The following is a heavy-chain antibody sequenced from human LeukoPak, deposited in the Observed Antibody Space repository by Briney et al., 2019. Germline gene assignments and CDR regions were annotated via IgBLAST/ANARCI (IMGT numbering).Heavy chain of an antibody. CDR1: GGSFSGCY. D-gene: IGHD1-26*01. J-gene: IGHJ4*02. Sequence: PSETLSLTCAVYGGSFSGCYWSWIRQPPGKGLEWIGEINHSGSTNYNPSLKSRVTISVDTSKNQFSLKLSSVTAADTAVYYCARANGSYYGNPFDYWGQGTLVTVSS. CDR2: INHSGST. CDR3: ARANGSYYGNPFDY. V-gene: IGHV4-34*01.